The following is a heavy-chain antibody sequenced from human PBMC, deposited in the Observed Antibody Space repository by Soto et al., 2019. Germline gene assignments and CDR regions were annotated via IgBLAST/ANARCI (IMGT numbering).Heavy chain of an antibody. V-gene: IGHV1-69*13. CDR1: GGTFSSYA. D-gene: IGHD5-12*01. Sequence: EASVKVSCKASGGTFSSYAISWVRQAPGQGLEWMGGIIPIFGTANYAQKFQGRVTITADESTSTAYMELSSLRSEDTAVYYCARSWGGYNKFPVMDVWGQGTTVTVSS. CDR3: ARSWGGYNKFPVMDV. J-gene: IGHJ6*02. CDR2: IIPIFGTA.